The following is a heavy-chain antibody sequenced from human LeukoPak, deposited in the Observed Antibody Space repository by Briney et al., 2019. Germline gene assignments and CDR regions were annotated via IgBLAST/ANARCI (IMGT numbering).Heavy chain of an antibody. CDR3: ARPQYSSSSTPDY. CDR1: GFTFSSYG. D-gene: IGHD6-13*01. J-gene: IGHJ4*02. V-gene: IGHV3-21*01. CDR2: ISSSSSYI. Sequence: GGSLRLSCAASGFTFSSYGMNWVRQAPGKGLEGVSSISSSSSYIYYADSVKGRFTISRDNAKNSLYLQMNSLRAEDTAVYYCARPQYSSSSTPDYWGQGTLVTVSS.